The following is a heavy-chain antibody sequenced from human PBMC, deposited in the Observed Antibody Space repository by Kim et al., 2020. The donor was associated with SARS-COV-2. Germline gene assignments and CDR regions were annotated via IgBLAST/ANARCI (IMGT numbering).Heavy chain of an antibody. J-gene: IGHJ6*01. CDR3: AKSKITMFQGVLYGMDV. CDR1: GFTFDDYA. D-gene: IGHD3-10*01. CDR2: ISWNSGTI. V-gene: IGHV3-9*01. Sequence: GGSLRLSCADSGFTFDDYAMHWVRQAPGKGLEWVSGISWNSGTIGYADSVKGRFTISRDNAKNSLYLQMNSLRTEDTALYYCAKSKITMFQGVLYGMDV.